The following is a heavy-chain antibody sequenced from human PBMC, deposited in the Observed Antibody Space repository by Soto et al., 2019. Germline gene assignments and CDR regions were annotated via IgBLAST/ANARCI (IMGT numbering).Heavy chain of an antibody. D-gene: IGHD2-15*01. V-gene: IGHV1-18*01. CDR1: GYTVTSYG. Sequence: GASVKVSCKASGYTVTSYGISGVRQAPGQGLEWMGWISAYNGNTNYAQKLQGRVTMTTDTSTSTAYMELRSLRSDDTAVYYCAREVASTGFCSGGSCPTYYFDYWGQGTLVTVSS. CDR3: AREVASTGFCSGGSCPTYYFDY. CDR2: ISAYNGNT. J-gene: IGHJ4*02.